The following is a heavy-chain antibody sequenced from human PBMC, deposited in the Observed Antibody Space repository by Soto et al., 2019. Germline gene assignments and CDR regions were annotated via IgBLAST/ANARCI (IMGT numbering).Heavy chain of an antibody. CDR3: ARREVYYDSSGDFDY. Sequence: SETLSLTCAVYGGSFSGYYWSWIRQPPGKGLEWIGEINHSGSTNYNPSLKSRVTISVDTSKNQLSLKLSSVTAADTAVYYCARREVYYDSSGDFDYWGQGTLVTVSS. CDR1: GGSFSGYY. CDR2: INHSGST. J-gene: IGHJ4*02. V-gene: IGHV4-34*01. D-gene: IGHD3-22*01.